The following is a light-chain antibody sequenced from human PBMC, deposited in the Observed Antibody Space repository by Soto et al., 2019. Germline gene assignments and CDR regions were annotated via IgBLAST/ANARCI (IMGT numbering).Light chain of an antibody. Sequence: ELVWTQSPATLSVSPGERAALSCRASQSVSNNLAWYQQKHGQPHRLLIFGASTRATGIPARFSGSGSEAEFALTISTLQSEDFAVYYCQQYSVWHLTFGGGTKVDIK. V-gene: IGKV3D-15*01. J-gene: IGKJ4*01. CDR1: QSVSNN. CDR3: QQYSVWHLT. CDR2: GAS.